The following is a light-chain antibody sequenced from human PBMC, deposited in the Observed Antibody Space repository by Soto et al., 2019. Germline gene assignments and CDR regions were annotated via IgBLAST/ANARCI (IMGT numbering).Light chain of an antibody. CDR3: QQYNDWTPST. CDR2: GAA. J-gene: IGKJ1*01. Sequence: EIVMTQSPATLSVYPGERATLSCRASQSVSSSLAWYQQKPGQAPRLLIYGAATRATGIPARFSGSGSGTEFILTISSLQSEDFAVYYCQQYNDWTPSTFGQGTKVDIK. CDR1: QSVSSS. V-gene: IGKV3-15*01.